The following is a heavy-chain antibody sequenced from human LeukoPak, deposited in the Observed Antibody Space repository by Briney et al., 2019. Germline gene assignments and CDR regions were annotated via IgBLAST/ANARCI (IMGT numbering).Heavy chain of an antibody. J-gene: IGHJ4*02. Sequence: GGSLRLSCAASGFTFSTYAMAWVRRAPGKGLEWVSGISASGDTTYYGDSVKGRFIISKDYSKNTLYLQTNGLRAEDTALYYCASRPRSTVVAPWDYWGQGTLVTVSS. CDR1: GFTFSTYA. CDR3: ASRPRSTVVAPWDY. V-gene: IGHV3-23*01. CDR2: ISASGDTT. D-gene: IGHD3-22*01.